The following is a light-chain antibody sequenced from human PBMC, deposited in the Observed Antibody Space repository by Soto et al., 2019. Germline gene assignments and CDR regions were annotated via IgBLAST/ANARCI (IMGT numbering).Light chain of an antibody. J-gene: IGKJ2*01. Sequence: ELVLTQSPGTLSLFPGDRATLSCRASQRLFNGYLAWFQQKPGQAPRLLIYDASSRAAGFPDRVTGGGSGTDFTLTISGLEPDDFALYFCQQYERPPFAFGQGTKLEIK. V-gene: IGKV3-20*01. CDR3: QQYERPPFA. CDR1: QRLFNGY. CDR2: DAS.